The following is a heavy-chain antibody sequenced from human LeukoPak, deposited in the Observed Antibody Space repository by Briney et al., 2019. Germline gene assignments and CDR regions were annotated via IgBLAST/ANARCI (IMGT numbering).Heavy chain of an antibody. D-gene: IGHD3-22*01. J-gene: IGHJ4*02. V-gene: IGHV4-38-2*02. CDR3: ARAPRDSNGYYMRSFDS. CDR2: IYHSGYT. CDR1: GYSISSDCY. Sequence: SGTLSLTCSVSGYSISSDCYWAWIRQPPGQGLEWIGGIYHSGYTYYYPSLKSRVTLSVDTSKNQFSLRLSSVTAADTAVYYCARAPRDSNGYYMRSFDSWGQGTLVIVSS.